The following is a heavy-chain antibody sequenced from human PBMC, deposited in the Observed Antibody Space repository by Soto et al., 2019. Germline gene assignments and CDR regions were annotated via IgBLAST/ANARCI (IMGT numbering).Heavy chain of an antibody. Sequence: GGSLRLSCAASGFTFSSYSMNWVRQAPGKGLDCVSSISSSSSYIYYADPVKGRFTISRDNAKNSLYLQMNSLRAEDTAVYYCARAPRGITGTTWGPWYFDYWGQGTLVTVSS. CDR2: ISSSSSYI. J-gene: IGHJ4*02. D-gene: IGHD1-7*01. CDR1: GFTFSSYS. CDR3: ARAPRGITGTTWGPWYFDY. V-gene: IGHV3-21*01.